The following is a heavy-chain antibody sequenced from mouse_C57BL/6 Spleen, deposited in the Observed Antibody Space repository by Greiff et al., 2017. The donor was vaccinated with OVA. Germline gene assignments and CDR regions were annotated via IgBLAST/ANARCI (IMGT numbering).Heavy chain of an antibody. V-gene: IGHV1-52*01. D-gene: IGHD3-2*02. J-gene: IGHJ2*01. CDR1: GYTFTSYW. CDR2: IDPSDSET. CDR3: ASLDSSGYVGY. Sequence: VQLQQSGAELVRPGSSVKLSCKASGYTFTSYWMHWVKQRPIQGLEWIGNIDPSDSETHYNQKFKDKATLTVDKSSSTAYMQLSSLTSEDSAVYYCASLDSSGYVGYWGQGTTLTVSS.